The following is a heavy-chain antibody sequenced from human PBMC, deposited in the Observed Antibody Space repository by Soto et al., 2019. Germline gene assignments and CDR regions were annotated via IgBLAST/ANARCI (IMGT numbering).Heavy chain of an antibody. CDR2: ISSSSSYI. CDR3: ARDRSSSGYQPY. D-gene: IGHD3-22*01. V-gene: IGHV3-21*01. Sequence: XGSLRLAFAASGFTFSSYSMNWVRQAPGKGLEWVSSISSSSSYIYYADSVKGRFTISRDNAKNSLYLQMNSLRAEDTAVYYCARDRSSSGYQPYWGQGALVTVSS. J-gene: IGHJ4*02. CDR1: GFTFSSYS.